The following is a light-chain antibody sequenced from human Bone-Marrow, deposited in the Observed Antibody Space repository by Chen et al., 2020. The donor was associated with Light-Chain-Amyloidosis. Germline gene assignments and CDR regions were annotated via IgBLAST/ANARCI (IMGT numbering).Light chain of an antibody. CDR1: SSNIESNT. V-gene: IGLV1-44*01. J-gene: IGLJ3*02. CDR2: SKN. CDR3: AARDDSLNGRV. Sequence: QSVLTQPPSASGTPGQRVTISCSGSSSNIESNTVNWYQQLPETAPKLLIYSKNQPPSGVADLFPCSKCGTSAAVAISGLQSEDEDDYYWAARDDSLNGRVFGGGTKLTGL.